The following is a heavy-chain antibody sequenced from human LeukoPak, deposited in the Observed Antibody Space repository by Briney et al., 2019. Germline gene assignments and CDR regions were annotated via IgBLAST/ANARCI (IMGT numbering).Heavy chain of an antibody. Sequence: GPVKVSCKAFGYTFTGYYLHGVRQAPGQGREWMGWVNPNTDGTNYAQKFQGRVAMTRDTSINTAYMELTSLTSDDTAVYYCARDQTSNWYRAKYYYGVDVWGQGTTVTVSS. CDR1: GYTFTGYY. CDR2: VNPNTDGT. CDR3: ARDQTSNWYRAKYYYGVDV. V-gene: IGHV1-2*02. J-gene: IGHJ6*02. D-gene: IGHD6-13*01.